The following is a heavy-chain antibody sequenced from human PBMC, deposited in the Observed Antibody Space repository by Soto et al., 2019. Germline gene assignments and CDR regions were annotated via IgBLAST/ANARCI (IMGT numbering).Heavy chain of an antibody. CDR2: IYYSGST. V-gene: IGHV4-59*08. CDR3: ARLPQYSGHSDYYYYMDV. D-gene: IGHD5-12*01. Sequence: SETLSLTCTVSGGSISSYYWSWIRQPPGKGLEWIGYIYYSGSTNYNPSLKSRVTISVDTSKNQFSLKLSSVTAADTAVYYCARLPQYSGHSDYYYYMDVWGKGTTVTVS. CDR1: GGSISSYY. J-gene: IGHJ6*03.